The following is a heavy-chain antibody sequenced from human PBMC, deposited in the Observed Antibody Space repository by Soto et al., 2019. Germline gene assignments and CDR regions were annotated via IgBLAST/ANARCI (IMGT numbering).Heavy chain of an antibody. CDR3: AKLGTIFGVVTSYSDYYGMDV. J-gene: IGHJ6*02. Sequence: EVQLLESGGGLVQPGGSLRLSCAASGFTFSSYAMSWVRQAPGKGLEWVSAISGSGGSTYYADSVKGRFTISRDNSKNTLYLQMTSLRAEDTAVYYCAKLGTIFGVVTSYSDYYGMDVWGQGTTVTVSS. D-gene: IGHD3-3*01. CDR1: GFTFSSYA. V-gene: IGHV3-23*01. CDR2: ISGSGGST.